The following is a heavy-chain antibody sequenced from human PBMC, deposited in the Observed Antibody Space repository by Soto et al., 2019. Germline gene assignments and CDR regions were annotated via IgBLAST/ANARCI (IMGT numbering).Heavy chain of an antibody. CDR1: GGSISSGDYY. CDR2: IYYSGST. J-gene: IGHJ4*02. CDR3: ATRESVLGPLWFGELFRDGGRSAARGYFDY. Sequence: KTSETLSLTCTVSGGSISSGDYYWSWIRQPPGKGLEWIGYIYYSGSTYYNPSLKSRVTISVDTSKNQFSLKLSSVTAADTAVYYCATRESVLGPLWFGELFRDGGRSAARGYFDYWGQGTLVTVSS. D-gene: IGHD3-10*01. V-gene: IGHV4-30-4*01.